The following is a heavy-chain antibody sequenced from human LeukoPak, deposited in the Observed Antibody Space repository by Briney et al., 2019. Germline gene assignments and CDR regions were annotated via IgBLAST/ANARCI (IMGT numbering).Heavy chain of an antibody. D-gene: IGHD3-16*01. CDR1: GGSFSGYY. Sequence: SETLSLTCAVYGGSFSGYYWSWIRQPPGKGLEWIGEINHSGSTNYNPSLKSRVTISVDTSKNQFSLKLSSVTAADTAVYYCARRDRYVLFDYWGQGTLVTVSS. J-gene: IGHJ4*02. V-gene: IGHV4-34*01. CDR3: ARRDRYVLFDY. CDR2: INHSGST.